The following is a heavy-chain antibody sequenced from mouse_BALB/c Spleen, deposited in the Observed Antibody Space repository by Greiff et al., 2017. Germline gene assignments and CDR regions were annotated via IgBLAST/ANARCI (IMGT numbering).Heavy chain of an antibody. CDR3: TRDHITTAPWFAY. J-gene: IGHJ3*01. CDR1: GFTFSSYT. V-gene: IGHV5-6-4*01. D-gene: IGHD1-1*01. CDR2: ISSGGSYT. Sequence: EVQVVESGGGLVKPGGSLKLSCAASGFTFSSYTMSWVRQTPEKRLEWVATISSGGSYTYYPDSVKGRFTISRDNAKNTLYLQMSSLKSEDTAMYYCTRDHITTAPWFAYWGQGTLVTVSA.